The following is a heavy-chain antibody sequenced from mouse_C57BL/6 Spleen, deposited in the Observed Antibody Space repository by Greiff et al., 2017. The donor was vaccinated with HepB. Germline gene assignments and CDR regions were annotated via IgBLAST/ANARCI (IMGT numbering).Heavy chain of an antibody. J-gene: IGHJ4*01. CDR3: ATGWLLRAMDY. CDR2: IDPSDSYT. CDR1: GYTFTSYW. Sequence: QVQLQQSGAELVKPGASVKLSCKASGYTFTSYWMQWVKQRPGQGLEWIGEIDPSDSYTNYNQKFKGKATLTVDTSSSTAYMQLSSLTSEDSAVYYCATGWLLRAMDYWGQGTSVTVSS. D-gene: IGHD2-3*01. V-gene: IGHV1-50*01.